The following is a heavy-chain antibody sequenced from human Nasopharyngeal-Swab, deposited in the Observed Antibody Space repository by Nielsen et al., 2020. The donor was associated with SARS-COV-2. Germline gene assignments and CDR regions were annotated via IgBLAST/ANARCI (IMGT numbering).Heavy chain of an antibody. CDR1: GGSISNYY. CDR2: IYNSGRT. V-gene: IGHV4-59*01. CDR3: ARGGDGGLAHFDY. J-gene: IGHJ4*02. D-gene: IGHD2-21*01. Sequence: ESLKISRTVSGGSISNYYWSWIRQPPGKRLEWIGYIYNSGRTTDYNPSLKSRVTISLDTSKNQFSLKLSSVTAADTAVYYCARGGDGGLAHFDYWGQGNLVTVSS.